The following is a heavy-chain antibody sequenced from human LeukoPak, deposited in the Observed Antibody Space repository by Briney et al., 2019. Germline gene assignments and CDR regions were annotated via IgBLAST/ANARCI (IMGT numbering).Heavy chain of an antibody. Sequence: PGGSLRLSCAASAFTFSNYWMSWVRQAPGKGLEWVANIKEDGSEINYVDSVKGRFTISRDNVKNSLYLQMNSLRVDDTAVYYCARDRGYSTFDYWGQGTLVTVSS. D-gene: IGHD4-23*01. CDR3: ARDRGYSTFDY. J-gene: IGHJ4*02. CDR1: AFTFSNYW. CDR2: IKEDGSEI. V-gene: IGHV3-7*01.